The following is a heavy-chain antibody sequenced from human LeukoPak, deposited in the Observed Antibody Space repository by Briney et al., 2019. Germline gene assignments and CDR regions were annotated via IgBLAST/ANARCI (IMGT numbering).Heavy chain of an antibody. D-gene: IGHD6-13*01. CDR1: GYTFTSYY. V-gene: IGHV1-46*01. Sequence: GASVKVSCKASGYTFTSYYTHWVRQAPGQGLEWMGIINPSGGSTSYAQKFQGRVTMTRDTSTSTVYMELSSLRSEDTAVYYCARDNRIAAAGTDAFDIWGQGTMVTVSS. CDR2: INPSGGST. CDR3: ARDNRIAAAGTDAFDI. J-gene: IGHJ3*02.